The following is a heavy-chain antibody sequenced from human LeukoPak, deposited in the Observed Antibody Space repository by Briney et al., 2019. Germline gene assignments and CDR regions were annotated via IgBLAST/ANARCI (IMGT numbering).Heavy chain of an antibody. V-gene: IGHV1-18*01. Sequence: ASVKVSYKASGYTFTSYGISWVRQAPGKGREGMGWISAYNGNTNYAQKLQGRVTMTTDTSTSTAYMELRSLRSDDTAVYYCARDHGTGYFDYWGQGTLVTVSS. CDR1: GYTFTSYG. CDR3: ARDHGTGYFDY. CDR2: ISAYNGNT. J-gene: IGHJ4*02. D-gene: IGHD3-10*01.